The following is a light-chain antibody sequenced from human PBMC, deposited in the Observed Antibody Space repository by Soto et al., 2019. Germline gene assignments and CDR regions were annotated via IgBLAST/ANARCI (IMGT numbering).Light chain of an antibody. CDR3: SAWDASLYGMV. CDR2: SNN. CDR1: SSNIGSNT. J-gene: IGLJ2*01. V-gene: IGLV1-44*01. Sequence: QSVLTQPPSASGTPGQRVTISCSGSSSNIGSNTVNWYQQLPGTAPKLLMYSNNLRPSGVPDRFSGSKSGTSASLAISGLQSEDEADYYCSAWDASLYGMVFGGGTKLTVL.